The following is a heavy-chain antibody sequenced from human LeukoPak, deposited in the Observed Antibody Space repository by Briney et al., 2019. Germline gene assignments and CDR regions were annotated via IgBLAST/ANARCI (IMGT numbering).Heavy chain of an antibody. CDR1: GGSISSGGYC. D-gene: IGHD6-13*01. J-gene: IGHJ4*02. CDR3: ARDPPQRGTAAGSY. V-gene: IGHV4-31*03. Sequence: SETLSLTCTVSGGSISSGGYCWSWIRQHPGKGLEWIGYIYYSGSTYYNPSLKSRVTISVDTSKNQFSLKLSSVTAADTAVYYCARDPPQRGTAAGSYWGQGTLVTVSS. CDR2: IYYSGST.